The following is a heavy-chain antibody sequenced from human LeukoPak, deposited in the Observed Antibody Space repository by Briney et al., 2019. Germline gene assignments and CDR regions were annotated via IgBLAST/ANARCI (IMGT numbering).Heavy chain of an antibody. Sequence: GASVKVSCKASGYTFTGYYMHWVRQAPGQGLEWMGWINPNSGGTNYAQKFQGRVTMIRDTSISTAYMELSRLRSDDTAVYYCAREYNYDSSGEDAFDIWGQGTMVTVSS. CDR1: GYTFTGYY. D-gene: IGHD3-22*01. V-gene: IGHV1-2*02. CDR2: INPNSGGT. J-gene: IGHJ3*02. CDR3: AREYNYDSSGEDAFDI.